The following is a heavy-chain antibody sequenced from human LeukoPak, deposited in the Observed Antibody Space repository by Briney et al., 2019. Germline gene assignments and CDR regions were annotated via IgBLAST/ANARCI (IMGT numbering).Heavy chain of an antibody. J-gene: IGHJ4*02. V-gene: IGHV3-23*01. CDR2: ISASGGST. Sequence: PGGSLRLSCAASGFTFRNYAMTWVRQAPGKGLEWVSVISASGGSTYYADSVRGRFIISRDSSKNTVFLQMNSLRADDTAVYYCAKSGVGYCSIGSCYYVDYWGQGTLVTVSS. CDR1: GFTFRNYA. D-gene: IGHD2-15*01. CDR3: AKSGVGYCSIGSCYYVDY.